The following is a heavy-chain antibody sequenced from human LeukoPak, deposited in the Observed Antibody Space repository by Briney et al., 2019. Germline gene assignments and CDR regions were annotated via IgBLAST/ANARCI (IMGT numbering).Heavy chain of an antibody. V-gene: IGHV4-30-2*01. CDR1: GGSISSGGYY. CDR3: ARDPVGAS. J-gene: IGHJ4*02. D-gene: IGHD1-26*01. CDR2: IYHSGST. Sequence: PSETLSLTCTVSGGSISSGGYYWSWIRQPPGKGLEWIGYIYHSGSTYYNPSLKSRVTISVDRSKNQFSLKLSSVTAADTAVYYCARDPVGASWGQGTLVTVSS.